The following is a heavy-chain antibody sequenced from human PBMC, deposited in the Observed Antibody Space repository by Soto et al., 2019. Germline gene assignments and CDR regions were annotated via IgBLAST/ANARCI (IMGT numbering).Heavy chain of an antibody. V-gene: IGHV1-3*01. CDR3: ARGPGGPDGPGDY. CDR1: GYTFTNYA. J-gene: IGHJ4*02. Sequence: QVQLVQSGAEVKKPGASVKVSCKASGYTFTNYAMHWVRQAPGRRLEWMGWINAGNGNTQYSQKFQGRVTMTRDTPASTAYMDLSSLRSEDTAVYYCARGPGGPDGPGDYWGQGTLVTVSS. CDR2: INAGNGNT. D-gene: IGHD2-15*01.